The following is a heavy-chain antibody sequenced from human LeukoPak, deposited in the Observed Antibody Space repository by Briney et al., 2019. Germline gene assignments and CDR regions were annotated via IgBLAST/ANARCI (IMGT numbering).Heavy chain of an antibody. Sequence: PGVSLTLSCEASGFTFSSYAMSWVRQAPGKGLEWVSSFSVSGGSTYYADSVKGRFTISRDNSKNTLYLQMNSLRADDTAVYYCAFSLASGTYSGYWGQGTLVTVSS. D-gene: IGHD3-10*01. CDR3: AFSLASGTYSGY. CDR1: GFTFSSYA. CDR2: FSVSGGST. V-gene: IGHV3-23*01. J-gene: IGHJ4*02.